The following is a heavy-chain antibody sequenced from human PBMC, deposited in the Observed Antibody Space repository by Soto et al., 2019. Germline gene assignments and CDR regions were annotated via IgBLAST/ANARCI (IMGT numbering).Heavy chain of an antibody. Sequence: AGGALRLLWAASGFTFSNYGMPWFRQAPGKGLEWVAFISYDGSNKYYADSVKGRFSISRDNSKNTLYLQMNSLRAEDTAVYYCAKGDWFDPWGQGTLVTVSS. CDR2: ISYDGSNK. CDR3: AKGDWFDP. CDR1: GFTFSNYG. V-gene: IGHV3-30*18. J-gene: IGHJ5*02.